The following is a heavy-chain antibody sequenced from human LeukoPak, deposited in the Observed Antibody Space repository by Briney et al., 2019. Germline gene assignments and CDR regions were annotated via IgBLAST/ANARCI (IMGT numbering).Heavy chain of an antibody. V-gene: IGHV3-21*01. J-gene: IGHJ6*04. Sequence: GGSLRLSCAASGFSFSSYNMNWVRQAPGKVLEWVSSITTSSTYTFYADSVKGRFTISRDNAKNSLYLQMNSLRAEDTAVYYCAELGITMIGGVWGKGTTVTISS. CDR2: ITTSSTYT. CDR3: AELGITMIGGV. D-gene: IGHD3-10*02. CDR1: GFSFSSYN.